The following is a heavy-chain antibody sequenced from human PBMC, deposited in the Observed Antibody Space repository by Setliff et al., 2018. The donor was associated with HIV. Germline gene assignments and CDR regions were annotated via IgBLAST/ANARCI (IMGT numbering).Heavy chain of an antibody. CDR1: GFSISSRYY. CDR2: IYHTGSS. V-gene: IGHV4-38-2*01. CDR3: ARGSCSTISCSLRGGNVAFDI. Sequence: PSETLSLTCDVSGFSISSRYYWGWIRQSPGKGLEWIGNIYHTGSSYYNPSLNDRATISLDTSKNQFSLKLNSVTAADTAVYYCARGSCSTISCSLRGGNVAFDICGQGTMVTVSS. J-gene: IGHJ3*02. D-gene: IGHD2-2*01.